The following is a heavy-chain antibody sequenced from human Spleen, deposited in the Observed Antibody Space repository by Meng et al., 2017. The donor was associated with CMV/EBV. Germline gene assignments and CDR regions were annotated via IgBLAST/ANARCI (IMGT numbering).Heavy chain of an antibody. V-gene: IGHV4-61*01. Sequence: GSLRLSCTVSGGSVSSDTYYWSWIRQPPGKGLEWIGYIYYSGGTNCNPSLKSRVTMSVDTSRHQFSLKLSSVTAADTAMYYCARDRYSRPFDFWGQGALVTVSS. J-gene: IGHJ4*03. CDR2: IYYSGGT. CDR3: ARDRYSRPFDF. D-gene: IGHD6-13*01. CDR1: GGSVSSDTYY.